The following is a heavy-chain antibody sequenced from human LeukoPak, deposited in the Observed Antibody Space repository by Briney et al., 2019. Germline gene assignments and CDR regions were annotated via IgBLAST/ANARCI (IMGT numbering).Heavy chain of an antibody. CDR2: MNPNSSNT. Sequence: GASVNLSCKASGYTFTSYDINWVRHAPGQGLEWMGWMNPNSSNTGYAQKFQGRVTMTRNTSISTAYMELSRLRSDDTAVYYCARVNWDEYYGSGVDGGYFQHWGQGTLVTVSS. J-gene: IGHJ1*01. CDR1: GYTFTSYD. V-gene: IGHV1-8*01. D-gene: IGHD3-10*01. CDR3: ARVNWDEYYGSGVDGGYFQH.